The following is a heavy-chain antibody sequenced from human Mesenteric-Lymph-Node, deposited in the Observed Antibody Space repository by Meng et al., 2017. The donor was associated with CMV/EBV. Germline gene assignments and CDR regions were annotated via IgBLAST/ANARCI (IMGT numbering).Heavy chain of an antibody. CDR3: ARAGYSSSWYPLSYYYYYGMDV. CDR1: GYSTSSGYY. D-gene: IGHD6-13*01. V-gene: IGHV4-38-2*02. Sequence: SETLSLTCTVSGYSTSSGYYWGWIRQPPGKGLEWIGSIYHSGSTYYNPSLKSRVTISVDTSKNQFSLKLSSVTAADTAVYYCARAGYSSSWYPLSYYYYYGMDVWGQGTTVTVSS. J-gene: IGHJ6*02. CDR2: IYHSGST.